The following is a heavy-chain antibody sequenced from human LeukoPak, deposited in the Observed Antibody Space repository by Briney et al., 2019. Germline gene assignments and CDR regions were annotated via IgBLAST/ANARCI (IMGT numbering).Heavy chain of an antibody. CDR2: IIPIFGTA. D-gene: IGHD1-26*01. J-gene: IGHJ3*02. CDR3: ARDVGPEAFDI. V-gene: IGHV1-69*13. CDR1: GGTFSSYA. Sequence: LRASVKVSCKASGGTFSSYAISWVRQAPGQGLKWMGGIIPIFGTANYAQKFQGRVTITADESTSTAYMELSSLRSEDTAVYYCARDVGPEAFDIWGQGTMVTVSS.